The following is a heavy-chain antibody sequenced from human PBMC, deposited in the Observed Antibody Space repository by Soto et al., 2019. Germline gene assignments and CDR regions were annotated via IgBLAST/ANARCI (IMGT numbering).Heavy chain of an antibody. D-gene: IGHD2-2*01. CDR1: GYTFTGYY. CDR2: INPNSGGT. Sequence: GASVKVSCKASGYTFTGYYMHWVRQAPGQGLEWMGWINPNSGGTDYAQKFQGWVTMTRETSISTAYMELSRLRSDDTAVYYCARDSGRFDSTSRWDHKYYYYGMDVWGQGTTVTVSS. J-gene: IGHJ6*02. V-gene: IGHV1-2*04. CDR3: ARDSGRFDSTSRWDHKYYYYGMDV.